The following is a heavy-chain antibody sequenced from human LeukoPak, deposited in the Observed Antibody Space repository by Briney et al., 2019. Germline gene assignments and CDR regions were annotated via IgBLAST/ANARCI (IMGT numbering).Heavy chain of an antibody. V-gene: IGHV1-8*01. J-gene: IGHJ4*02. CDR1: GYTFTSYD. Sequence: ASVKVSCKASGYTFTSYDINWVRQATGQGLEWMGWMNPNSGSTGYAQKFQGRVTMTRNTSISTAYMELSSLRSEDTAVYYCARGGKDTMIEDADWGIDYWGQGTLVTVSS. CDR2: MNPNSGST. CDR3: ARGGKDTMIEDADWGIDY. D-gene: IGHD3-22*01.